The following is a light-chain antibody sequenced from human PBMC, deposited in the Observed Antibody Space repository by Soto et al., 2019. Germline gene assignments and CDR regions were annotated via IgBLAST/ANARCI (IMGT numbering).Light chain of an antibody. CDR1: QGIGDT. CDR2: DTS. J-gene: IGKJ4*01. CDR3: QPYNNWPLT. V-gene: IGKV3-15*01. Sequence: VMRQSPATLSVSLGGGAALSCRASQGIGDTLAWYKHKPGQTPRLLIYDTSTRATGAPTRFSGSRSGAEFTLTINSLQSEDFAVYYCQPYNNWPLTFGGGTKVDIK.